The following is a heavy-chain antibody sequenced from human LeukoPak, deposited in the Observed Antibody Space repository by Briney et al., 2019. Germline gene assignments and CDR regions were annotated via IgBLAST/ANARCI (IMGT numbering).Heavy chain of an antibody. J-gene: IGHJ4*02. CDR2: ISWNSGSI. CDR3: AKDSYYDSSGYPDY. Sequence: GGSLRLSCAASGFTFDDCAMHWVRQAPGKGLEWVSGISWNSGSIGYADSVKGRFTISRDNAKNSLYLQMNSLRAEDTALYYCAKDSYYDSSGYPDYWGQGTLVTVSS. D-gene: IGHD3-22*01. V-gene: IGHV3-9*01. CDR1: GFTFDDCA.